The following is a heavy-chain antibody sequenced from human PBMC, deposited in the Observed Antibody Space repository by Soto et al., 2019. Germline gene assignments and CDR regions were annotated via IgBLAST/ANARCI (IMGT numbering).Heavy chain of an antibody. V-gene: IGHV3-9*01. CDR2: ISWNSNTI. J-gene: IGHJ4*02. D-gene: IGHD2-21*02. CDR1: GFTFDNYA. CDR3: ASGELCGADCYFFKK. Sequence: GGSLILSCAASGFTFDNYAMHWVRQAPGKGLEWVSGISWNSNTIAYADSVRGRFTISRDNAKNSLYLQMNSLRAEDTAIYYCASGELCGADCYFFKKWGQGTQVTVSS.